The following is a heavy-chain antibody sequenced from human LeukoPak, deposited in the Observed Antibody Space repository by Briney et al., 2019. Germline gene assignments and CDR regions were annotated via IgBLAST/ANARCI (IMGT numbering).Heavy chain of an antibody. D-gene: IGHD2-21*01. CDR3: AREGETVDYYYYGMDV. J-gene: IGHJ6*02. Sequence: GGSLRLSCAASGFTFSSYSMNWVRQAPGKGLEWVSSISSGSGYIYYADSVKGRFTISRDNAKNSLYLQMNSLRAEDTAVYYCAREGETVDYYYYGMDVWGQGTTVTVSS. CDR2: ISSGSGYI. V-gene: IGHV3-21*01. CDR1: GFTFSSYS.